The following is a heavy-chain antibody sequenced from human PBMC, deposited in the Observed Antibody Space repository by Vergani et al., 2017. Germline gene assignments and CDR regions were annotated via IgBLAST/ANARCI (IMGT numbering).Heavy chain of an antibody. CDR2: IYHSGST. CDR1: GYSISSGYY. Sequence: QVQLQESGPGLVKPSETLSLTCAVSGYSISSGYYWGWDRQPPGEGLEWIGSIYHSGSTYYNPALKRRFTIAVDTSKNQFSLKLSSVTAADTAVYYCARDSRAAYAFDIWGRGTMVTVSS. J-gene: IGHJ3*02. V-gene: IGHV4-38-2*01. D-gene: IGHD2-15*01. CDR3: ARDSRAAYAFDI.